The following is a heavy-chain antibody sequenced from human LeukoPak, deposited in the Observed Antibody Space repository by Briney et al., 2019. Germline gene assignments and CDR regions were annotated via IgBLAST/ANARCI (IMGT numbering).Heavy chain of an antibody. CDR3: AKVDPASVTGGVFYYYYYMDV. V-gene: IGHV3-23*01. CDR1: GFTFTNHV. Sequence: GGSLRLSCAASGFTFTNHVITWVRQAPGKGLEWVSGINVSGAGTFYAESVKGRFTISRDNSKTTLSLQMNSLRAEDTAIYYCAKVDPASVTGGVFYYYYYMDVWGKGTTVTVSS. CDR2: INVSGAGT. D-gene: IGHD2-21*02. J-gene: IGHJ6*03.